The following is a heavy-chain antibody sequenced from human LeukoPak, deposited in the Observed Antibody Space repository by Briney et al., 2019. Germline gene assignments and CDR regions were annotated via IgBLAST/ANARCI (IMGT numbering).Heavy chain of an antibody. V-gene: IGHV4-30-4*01. Sequence: SETLSLTCTVSGGSISSGDYYWSWIRQPPGKGLEWIVYIYYSGSTYYNPSLKSRVTISVDTSKNQFSLKLNSVTAADTAVYYCARERCGGDCYTAWRYYFDYWGQGTLVTVSS. J-gene: IGHJ4*02. D-gene: IGHD2-21*02. CDR1: GGSISSGDYY. CDR3: ARERCGGDCYTAWRYYFDY. CDR2: IYYSGST.